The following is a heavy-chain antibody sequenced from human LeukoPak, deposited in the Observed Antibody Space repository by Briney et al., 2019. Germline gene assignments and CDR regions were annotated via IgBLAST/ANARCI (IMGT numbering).Heavy chain of an antibody. CDR3: ARDXSTSSNWELDY. CDR2: INPNSGGT. V-gene: IGHV1-2*02. J-gene: IGHJ4*02. Sequence: ASVKVSCKASGYTFSDYYTHWVRQAPGQGLEWMGWINPNSGGTRYAQQFQGRVTMTRDTSIGTVYMELSTLRSDDTAVYYCARDXSTSSNWELDYWGQGTLVTVSS. D-gene: IGHD1-1*01. CDR1: GYTFSDYY.